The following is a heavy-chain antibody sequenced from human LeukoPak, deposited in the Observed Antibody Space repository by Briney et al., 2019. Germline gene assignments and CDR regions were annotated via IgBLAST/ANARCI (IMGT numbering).Heavy chain of an antibody. CDR3: VRDKVLTAIVTGDFDY. Sequence: GGSLRLSCAASGFTFSSYWMHWVRQAPGKGLVWVSRINSDGSSISYADSVKGRFTISRDNAKITLYLQMNSLRAEDTAVYYCVRDKVLTAIVTGDFDYWGQGTLVTVSS. V-gene: IGHV3-74*01. CDR1: GFTFSSYW. CDR2: INSDGSSI. D-gene: IGHD5-18*01. J-gene: IGHJ4*02.